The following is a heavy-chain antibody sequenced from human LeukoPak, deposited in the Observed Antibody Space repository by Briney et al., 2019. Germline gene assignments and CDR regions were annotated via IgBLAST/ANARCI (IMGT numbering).Heavy chain of an antibody. V-gene: IGHV4-39*07. CDR1: GGSISSSSYY. J-gene: IGHJ4*02. CDR2: IYYSGST. CDR3: ARAPRELRLWNYFDC. D-gene: IGHD1-26*01. Sequence: SETLSLTCTVSGGSISSSSYYWGWIRQPPGKGLEWIGSIYYSGSTYYNPSLKSRVTISVDTSKNQFSLKLNSVTASDTAVYYCARAPRELRLWNYFDCWGQGTLVTVSS.